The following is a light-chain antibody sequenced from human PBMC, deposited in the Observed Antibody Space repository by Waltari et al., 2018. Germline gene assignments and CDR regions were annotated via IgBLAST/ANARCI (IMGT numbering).Light chain of an antibody. Sequence: QSVLTQPPSVSGAPGQSVTISCXGTSXNXGGGYDAHWYQHVPGTAPKLLIFANTMRPSGVPDRFSASKSGASASLAISGLQAEXEADYYCQSYDSSLIXXVFGKGTKVTVL. CDR3: QSYDSSLIXXV. J-gene: IGLJ1*01. CDR2: ANT. V-gene: IGLV1-40*01. CDR1: SXNXGGGYD.